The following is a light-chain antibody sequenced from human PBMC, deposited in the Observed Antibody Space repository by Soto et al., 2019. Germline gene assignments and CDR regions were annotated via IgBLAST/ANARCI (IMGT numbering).Light chain of an antibody. Sequence: QSVLTQPPSVSAAPGRKVTIFCYGTSSNIGNNYVSWYRQLPGTAPKLLIYDNNKRPLGIPDRFSGSKSGTSATLGIAGLQTGDEADYYCGTWDSSLSAGVFGGGTKLTVL. CDR2: DNN. V-gene: IGLV1-51*01. CDR3: GTWDSSLSAGV. CDR1: SSNIGNNY. J-gene: IGLJ2*01.